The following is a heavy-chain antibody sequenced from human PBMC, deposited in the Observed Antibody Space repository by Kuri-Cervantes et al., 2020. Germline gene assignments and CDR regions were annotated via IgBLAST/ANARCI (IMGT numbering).Heavy chain of an antibody. CDR3: AIYRIGAGGRGY. CDR2: ISAYNGDT. CDR1: GYTFTSYG. V-gene: IGHV1-18*01. J-gene: IGHJ4*02. D-gene: IGHD3-16*02. Sequence: ASVKVSCKASGYTFTSYGISWVRQAPGQGLEWMGWISAYNGDTNYAQKLQGRVTMTTDTSTSTAYMELRSLRSDDTAVYYCAIYRIGAGGRGYWSQGSLVTVSS.